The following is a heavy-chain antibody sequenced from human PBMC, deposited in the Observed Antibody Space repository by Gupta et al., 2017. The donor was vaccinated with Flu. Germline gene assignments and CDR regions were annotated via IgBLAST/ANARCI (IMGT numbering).Heavy chain of an antibody. CDR1: GFTFSTSY. J-gene: IGHJ4*02. CDR2: IKPDGSST. Sequence: QLVESGGGLVQPGGSLRLSCAASGFTFSTSYLQWVRQAPGKGLVWVSRIKPDGSSTTYAESVKGRFTISRDNAKNTLYLQMNSLGDDDTAVYYCATVTSGCWGQGTLVTVSS. D-gene: IGHD4-17*01. V-gene: IGHV3-74*03. CDR3: ATVTSGC.